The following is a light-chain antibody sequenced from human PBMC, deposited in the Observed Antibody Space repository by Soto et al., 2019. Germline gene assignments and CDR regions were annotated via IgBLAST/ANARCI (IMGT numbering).Light chain of an antibody. V-gene: IGKV3-20*01. Sequence: EIVLTQSPGTLSLSPVARATLSCRASQSVSSSYLAWYQQTPGQAPRLLIYDASNRATGIPARFSRRVSWTEFTLTIISLQPEDFASYYCQQHGQWPITFGQGTRLEIK. CDR3: QQHGQWPIT. CDR2: DAS. CDR1: QSVSSSY. J-gene: IGKJ5*01.